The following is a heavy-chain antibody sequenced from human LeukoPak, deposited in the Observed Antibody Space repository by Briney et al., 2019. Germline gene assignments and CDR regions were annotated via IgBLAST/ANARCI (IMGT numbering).Heavy chain of an antibody. CDR3: ARGEGGSYYHLLDY. Sequence: PGGSLRLSCVASGFAVSSTYMTWVRQAPGKGLERVSVIYSGGNTYYADSVKDRFTISRDNSKNSLCLQMNSLRAEDTAVYYCARGEGGSYYHLLDYWGQGTLVTVSS. CDR2: IYSGGNT. D-gene: IGHD1-26*01. J-gene: IGHJ4*02. CDR1: GFAVSSTY. V-gene: IGHV3-66*01.